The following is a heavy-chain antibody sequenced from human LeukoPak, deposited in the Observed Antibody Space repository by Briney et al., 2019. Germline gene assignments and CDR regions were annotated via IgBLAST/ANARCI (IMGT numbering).Heavy chain of an antibody. CDR1: GFTVRDSY. D-gene: IGHD6-19*01. J-gene: IGHJ4*02. V-gene: IGHV3-53*01. CDR2: IYVSGTT. CDR3: AKDSIGVVGHFDY. Sequence: GGSLRLSCAASGFTVRDSYMSWVRQAPGKRLEWLSFIYVSGTTFYAASVKGRFTISRDNSKNTVYIQMNRLRAEDTAVYYCAKDSIGVVGHFDYWGQGTLVTVSS.